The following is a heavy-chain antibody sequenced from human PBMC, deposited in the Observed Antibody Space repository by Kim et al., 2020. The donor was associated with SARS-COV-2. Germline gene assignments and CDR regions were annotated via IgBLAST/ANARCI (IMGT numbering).Heavy chain of an antibody. CDR2: ISGSGGIT. CDR1: GFTFSNYA. D-gene: IGHD3-10*01. J-gene: IGHJ5*02. Sequence: GGSLRLSCAASGFTFSNYAMNWVRQAPGKGLEWVSGISGSGGITYYADSVKGRFTTSRDNSKNTLYLQMNSLRAEDTAIYFCAKPLVRGASWFDPWGQGTLVTVSS. V-gene: IGHV3-23*01. CDR3: AKPLVRGASWFDP.